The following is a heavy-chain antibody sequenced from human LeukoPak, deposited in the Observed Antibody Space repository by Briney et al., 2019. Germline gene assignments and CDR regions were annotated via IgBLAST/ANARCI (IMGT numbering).Heavy chain of an antibody. V-gene: IGHV3-23*01. Sequence: GGSLRLSCAASGFTFSSYAMSWVRQAPGKGLEWVSAISGSGGSTYYADSVKGRFTISRDNSKNTLYLQMNSLRAEDTAVYYCAKGPGFVVVVAAYFDYWGQGTLVTVSS. CDR1: GFTFSSYA. J-gene: IGHJ4*02. D-gene: IGHD2-15*01. CDR2: ISGSGGST. CDR3: AKGPGFVVVVAAYFDY.